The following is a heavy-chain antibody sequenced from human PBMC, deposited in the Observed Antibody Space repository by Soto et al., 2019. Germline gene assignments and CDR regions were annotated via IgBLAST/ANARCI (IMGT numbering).Heavy chain of an antibody. D-gene: IGHD6-13*01. CDR2: ISGSGGST. CDR1: GFTFSSYA. V-gene: IGHV3-23*01. Sequence: GGSLRLSCAASGFTFSSYAMSWVRQAPGKGLEWVSAISGSGGSTYYADSVKGRFTISRDNSKNTLYLQMNSLRAEDTAVYYCAKVPVGVIAAAGLGFFDYWGQGTLVTVSS. CDR3: AKVPVGVIAAAGLGFFDY. J-gene: IGHJ4*02.